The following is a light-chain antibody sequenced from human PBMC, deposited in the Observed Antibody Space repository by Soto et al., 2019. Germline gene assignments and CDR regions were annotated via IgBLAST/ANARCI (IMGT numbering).Light chain of an antibody. CDR1: QSVSSNY. CDR2: GAS. Sequence: EIVLTQSPGTLSLSPGERATLSCRASQSVSSNYVAWYQQKPGQAPRLLVHGASTRVTGIPDRFTGSGSETDFTLTISRLEPEDVAVYFCQQYGSSPRKLGQGTKVEVK. CDR3: QQYGSSPRK. J-gene: IGKJ1*01. V-gene: IGKV3-20*01.